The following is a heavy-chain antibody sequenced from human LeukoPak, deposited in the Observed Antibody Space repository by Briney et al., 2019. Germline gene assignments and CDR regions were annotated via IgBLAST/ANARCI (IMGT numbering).Heavy chain of an antibody. V-gene: IGHV3-33*01. CDR3: ARELPPVVTYYFDY. J-gene: IGHJ4*02. Sequence: PGGSLRLSCAASGFTFSSFGMHWVRQAPGKGLEWVAVIWYDGSNKYYADSVKGRFTISRGNSKNTLYLQMNSLRAEDTAVYYCARELPPVVTYYFDYWGQGTLVTVSS. CDR1: GFTFSSFG. CDR2: IWYDGSNK. D-gene: IGHD2-15*01.